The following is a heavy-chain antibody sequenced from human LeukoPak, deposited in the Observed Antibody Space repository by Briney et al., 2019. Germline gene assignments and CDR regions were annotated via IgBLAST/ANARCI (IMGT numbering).Heavy chain of an antibody. CDR3: AKAEGYSYPRHYFDY. CDR1: GGSISSSSYY. V-gene: IGHV3-23*01. Sequence: PSETLSLTCTVSGGSISSSSYYWGWIRQPPGKGLEWVSAISGSGGSTYYADSVKGRFTISRDNSKNTLYLQMNSLRAEDTAVYYCAKAEGYSYPRHYFDYWGQGTLVTVSS. CDR2: ISGSGGST. J-gene: IGHJ4*02. D-gene: IGHD5-18*01.